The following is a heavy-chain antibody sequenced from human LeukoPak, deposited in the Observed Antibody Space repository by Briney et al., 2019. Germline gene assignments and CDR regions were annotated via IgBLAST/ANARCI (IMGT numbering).Heavy chain of an antibody. CDR2: ISSNSYI. CDR3: ARAPTIVVGPT. V-gene: IGHV3-21*01. Sequence: TGGSLRLSCAASGFTFSNYNMNWVRQAPGKGLEWVSSISSNSYIYYADSVKGRFTISRDNAKNSLYLQMNSLRAEDTAVYYCARAPTIVVGPTWGQGTLVTVSS. D-gene: IGHD2-2*01. J-gene: IGHJ5*02. CDR1: GFTFSNYN.